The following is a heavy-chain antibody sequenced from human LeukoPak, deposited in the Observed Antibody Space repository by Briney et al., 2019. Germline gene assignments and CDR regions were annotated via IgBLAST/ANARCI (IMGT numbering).Heavy chain of an antibody. Sequence: GASVKVSCKASGYSFSDYPIHWVRQAPGQGLEWMGRINSNSGGTSYAQNFQGRVTMTRDTSITTAYMEVSGLTSDDTAVYYCARGGSGSGHLYYFDSWGQETLVSVSS. CDR3: ARGGSGSGHLYYFDS. D-gene: IGHD3-10*01. CDR1: GYSFSDYP. J-gene: IGHJ4*02. V-gene: IGHV1-2*06. CDR2: INSNSGGT.